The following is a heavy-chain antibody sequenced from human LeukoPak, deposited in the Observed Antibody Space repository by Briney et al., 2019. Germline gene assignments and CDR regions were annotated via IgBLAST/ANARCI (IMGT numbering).Heavy chain of an antibody. CDR3: ASPHCSSTSCFP. J-gene: IGHJ5*02. CDR1: GFTFSSYW. V-gene: IGHV3-7*03. Sequence: GGSLRLSCAASGFTFSSYWMSWVRQAPGKGLEWVANIKQDGSEKYYVDSVKGRFTISRDNAKNSLYLQMNSLRAEDTAVYYCASPHCSSTSCFPWGQGTLVTVPS. CDR2: IKQDGSEK. D-gene: IGHD2-2*01.